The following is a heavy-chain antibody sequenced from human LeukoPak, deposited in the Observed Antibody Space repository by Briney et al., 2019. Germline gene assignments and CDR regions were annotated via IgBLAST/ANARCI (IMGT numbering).Heavy chain of an antibody. CDR2: ISSSSSYI. Sequence: GGSLKLSCAASGFTFSSYSMNWVRQAPGKGLEWVSSISSSSSYIYYADSVKGRFTISRDNAKNSLYLQMNSLRAEDTAVYYCARDSEQNHDYGDYPDYWGQGTLVTVSS. V-gene: IGHV3-21*01. CDR3: ARDSEQNHDYGDYPDY. CDR1: GFTFSSYS. J-gene: IGHJ4*02. D-gene: IGHD4-17*01.